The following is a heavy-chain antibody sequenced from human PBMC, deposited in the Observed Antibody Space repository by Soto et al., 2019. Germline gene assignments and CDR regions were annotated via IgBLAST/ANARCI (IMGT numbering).Heavy chain of an antibody. CDR3: ARSGFEYSSSWYSVNY. V-gene: IGHV1-69*13. CDR1: GGTFSSYS. D-gene: IGHD6-13*01. Sequence: SVKVSCKASGGTFSSYSISWVRQAPGQGLEWMGGIIPIFGTANYAQKFQGRVTITADESTSTAYMELSSLRSEDTAVYYCARSGFEYSSSWYSVNYWGQGTLVTVSS. J-gene: IGHJ4*02. CDR2: IIPIFGTA.